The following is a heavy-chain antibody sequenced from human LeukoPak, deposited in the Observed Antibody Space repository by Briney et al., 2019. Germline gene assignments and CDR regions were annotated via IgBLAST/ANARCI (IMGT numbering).Heavy chain of an antibody. J-gene: IGHJ1*01. CDR1: GYTLTELS. D-gene: IGHD4-17*01. CDR2: FDPEDGET. V-gene: IGHV1-24*01. CDR3: ATALLTTVTVQH. Sequence: GASVKVSCKVSGYTLTELSMHWVRQAPGKGRERMGDFDPEDGETIYAQKFRGRVTMTEDTSTDTAYMALSSLRSEDTAVYYCATALLTTVTVQHWGQGTLVTVSS.